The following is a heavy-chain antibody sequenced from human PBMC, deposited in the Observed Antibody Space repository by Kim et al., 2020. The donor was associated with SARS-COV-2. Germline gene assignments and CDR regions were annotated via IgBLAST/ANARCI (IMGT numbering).Heavy chain of an antibody. CDR3: ARTLRSSGWKAYGVDY. V-gene: IGHV3-33*01. CDR1: GFTFSSYG. D-gene: IGHD6-19*01. J-gene: IGHJ4*02. CDR2: IWYDGSNK. Sequence: GGSLRLSCAASGFTFSSYGMHWVRQAPGKGLEWVAVIWYDGSNKYYADSVKGRFTISRDNSKNTLYLQMNSLRAEDTAVYYCARTLRSSGWKAYGVDYWGQGTLVTVSS.